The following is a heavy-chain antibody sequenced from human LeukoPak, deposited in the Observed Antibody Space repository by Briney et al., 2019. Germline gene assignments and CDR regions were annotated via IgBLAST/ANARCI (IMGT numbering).Heavy chain of an antibody. J-gene: IGHJ4*02. CDR3: AQTAMVSDY. Sequence: GRSLRLSCAASGLTFSSYGMHWVRQAPGKGLEWVAVISYDGSNKHYADSVMGRFTISRDNSKNTLYLQMNSLRAEDKAVYYCAQTAMVSDYWGQGTLVTVSS. D-gene: IGHD5-18*01. V-gene: IGHV3-30*18. CDR2: ISYDGSNK. CDR1: GLTFSSYG.